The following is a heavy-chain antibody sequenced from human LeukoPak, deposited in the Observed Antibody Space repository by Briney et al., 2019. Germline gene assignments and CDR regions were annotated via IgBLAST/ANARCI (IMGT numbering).Heavy chain of an antibody. CDR1: RFTFDDYG. CDR3: ARADILFAGSYRYPYYFDY. Sequence: GGSLRLSCAASRFTFDDYGMSWVRQAPGKGLEGISNISGVGSSVYYEDSVKGRFTISRDNAKNSLYLQMNSLRAEDTAMYYCARADILFAGSYRYPYYFDYWGQGTLVTVSS. D-gene: IGHD3-16*02. J-gene: IGHJ4*02. CDR2: ISGVGSSV. V-gene: IGHV3-11*01.